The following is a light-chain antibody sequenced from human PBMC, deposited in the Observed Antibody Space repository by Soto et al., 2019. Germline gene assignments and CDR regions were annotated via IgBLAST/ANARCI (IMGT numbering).Light chain of an antibody. V-gene: IGLV2-11*01. Sequence: QSALTQPRSVSGSPGQSVTISCTGTGSDIGAYNYVSWYQQYPGKAPQVVIYDVTERPSGVPARFSGSKSGNTASLTISGLQADDEADYYCSSYRSDTTYVFGTGTKVTVL. J-gene: IGLJ1*01. CDR3: SSYRSDTTYV. CDR2: DVT. CDR1: GSDIGAYNY.